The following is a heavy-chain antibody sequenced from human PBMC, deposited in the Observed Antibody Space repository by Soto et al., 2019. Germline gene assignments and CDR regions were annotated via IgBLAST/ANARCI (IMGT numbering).Heavy chain of an antibody. J-gene: IGHJ4*02. CDR3: TTNRDY. CDR1: GFTFSNTW. CDR2: IKSQTDAGTT. Sequence: RGSLRLSCAASGFTFSNTWMNWVRQAPGKGLEWVGLIKSQTDAGTTDYAAPVKGRFIISRDDSENTLYLQMNNLNTEDTAVYYCTTNRDYWGRGTLVTVSS. V-gene: IGHV3-15*01.